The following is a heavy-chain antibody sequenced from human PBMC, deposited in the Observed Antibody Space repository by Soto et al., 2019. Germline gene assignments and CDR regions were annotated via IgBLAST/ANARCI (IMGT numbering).Heavy chain of an antibody. CDR2: IIPIFGTA. D-gene: IGHD5-18*01. CDR1: GGTFSSYA. CDR3: ARAHHTAMAYYNWFDP. J-gene: IGHJ5*02. Sequence: GASVKVSCKASGGTFSSYAISWVRQAPGQGLEWMGGIIPIFGTANYAQKFQGRVTITADESTSTAYVELSSLRSEDTAVYYCARAHHTAMAYYNWFDPWGQGTLVTVSS. V-gene: IGHV1-69*13.